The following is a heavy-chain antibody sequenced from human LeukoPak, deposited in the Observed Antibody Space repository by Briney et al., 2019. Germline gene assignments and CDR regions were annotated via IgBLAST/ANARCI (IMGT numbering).Heavy chain of an antibody. CDR2: ISGSGDST. Sequence: PGGSLRLSCAASGFTFSTFAMIWVRQPPGKGLEWVSAISGSGDSTDYADSVKGRFTISRDNSKSTLYLQMNSLRAEDTAVYYCAKDGWDFDYYYYMDVWGKGTTVTVSS. J-gene: IGHJ6*03. V-gene: IGHV3-23*01. D-gene: IGHD1-26*01. CDR1: GFTFSTFA. CDR3: AKDGWDFDYYYYMDV.